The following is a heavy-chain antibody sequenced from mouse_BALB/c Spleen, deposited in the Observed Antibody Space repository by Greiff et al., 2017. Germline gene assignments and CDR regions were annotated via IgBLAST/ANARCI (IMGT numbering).Heavy chain of an antibody. CDR3: ARLLTYYAMDY. Sequence: EVQVVESGGGLVKPGGSLKLSCAASGFTFSSYTMSWVRQTPEKRLEWVATISSGGGNTYYPDSVKGRFTISRDNAKNNLYLQMSSLRSEDTALYYCARLLTYYAMDYWGQGTSVTVSS. CDR2: ISSGGGNT. V-gene: IGHV5-9*03. J-gene: IGHJ4*01. D-gene: IGHD1-1*01. CDR1: GFTFSSYT.